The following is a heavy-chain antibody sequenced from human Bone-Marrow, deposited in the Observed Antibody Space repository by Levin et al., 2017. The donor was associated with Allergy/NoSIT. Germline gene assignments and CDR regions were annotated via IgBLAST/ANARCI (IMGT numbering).Heavy chain of an antibody. J-gene: IGHJ4*02. CDR1: GFKFSDRG. CDR3: ARDLDTSELFDS. V-gene: IGHV3-33*01. CDR2: IWYDGTNK. D-gene: IGHD1-1*01. Sequence: GGSLRLSCAASGFKFSDRGMHWVRQAPGKGLEWVGIIWYDGTNKHYADSVRGRFTISRDNSKNTLYLQMNSLRAEDAAVYYCARDLDTSELFDSWGQGALVTVAS.